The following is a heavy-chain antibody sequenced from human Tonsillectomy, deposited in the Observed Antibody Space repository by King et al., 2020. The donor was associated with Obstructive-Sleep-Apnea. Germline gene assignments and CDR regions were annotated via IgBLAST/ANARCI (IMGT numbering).Heavy chain of an antibody. Sequence: VQLVQSGGGLEQPGRSLRLSCAASGFTFDDYAMHWVRQAPGKGLEWVSGISWKSGSIGYADSVKGRFTISRDNAKNSLYLQMNNLRAEDTALYYCAKVWQHLDYWYFDLWGRGTLVTVSS. CDR1: GFTFDDYA. CDR2: ISWKSGSI. J-gene: IGHJ2*01. V-gene: IGHV3-9*01. D-gene: IGHD6-13*01. CDR3: AKVWQHLDYWYFDL.